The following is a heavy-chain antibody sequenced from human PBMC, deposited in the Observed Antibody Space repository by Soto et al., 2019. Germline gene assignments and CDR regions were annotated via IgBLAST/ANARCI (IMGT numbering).Heavy chain of an antibody. Sequence: SETLSLTCTVSGGSISSYYWSWIRQPPGKGLEWIGYIYYSGSTNYNPSLKSRVTISVDTSKNQFSLKLSSVTAADTAVYYCARVLTSDGYNPAYYFDYWGQGTLVTVSS. CDR2: IYYSGST. V-gene: IGHV4-59*01. CDR3: ARVLTSDGYNPAYYFDY. J-gene: IGHJ4*02. D-gene: IGHD5-12*01. CDR1: GGSISSYY.